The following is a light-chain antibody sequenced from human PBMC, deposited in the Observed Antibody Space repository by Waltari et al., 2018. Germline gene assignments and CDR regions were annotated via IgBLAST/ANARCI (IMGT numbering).Light chain of an antibody. CDR1: QNIRSY. CDR2: GAS. Sequence: DMQMTQSPSSLSASVGDRVPITCRASQNIRSYLNWYQQRPGKAPKLLIYGASNLQSWVPSRFSGSGSGTDFTLTISGLQPEDFATYYCQQGYISLTFGGGTKVEMK. V-gene: IGKV1-39*01. CDR3: QQGYISLT. J-gene: IGKJ4*01.